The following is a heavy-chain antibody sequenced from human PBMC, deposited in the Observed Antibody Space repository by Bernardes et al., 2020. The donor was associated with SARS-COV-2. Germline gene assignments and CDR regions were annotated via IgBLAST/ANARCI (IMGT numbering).Heavy chain of an antibody. D-gene: IGHD3-10*01. CDR1: GFTFSSYG. CDR2: IWYDGSNK. V-gene: IGHV3-33*01. J-gene: IGHJ4*02. Sequence: GGSLRLSCAASGFTFSSYGMHWVRQAPGKGLEWVAVIWYDGSNKYYADSVKGRFTISRDNSKNTLYLQMNSLRAEDTAVYYCARDRRFGESESDYWGQGTLVTVSS. CDR3: ARDRRFGESESDY.